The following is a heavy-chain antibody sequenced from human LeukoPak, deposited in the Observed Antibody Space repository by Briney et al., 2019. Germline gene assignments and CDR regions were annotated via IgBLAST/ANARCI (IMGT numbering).Heavy chain of an antibody. J-gene: IGHJ4*02. V-gene: IGHV3-11*01. Sequence: PGGSLRLSCAASGFTFSDFYMSWIRQAPGKGLEWLSYISSSGSTIYYADSVKGRFTISRDNAKNSLYLQMDSLRAEDTAVYYCARDGNYYGSGSYYNFDYWGQGTLVTVSS. CDR3: ARDGNYYGSGSYYNFDY. CDR1: GFTFSDFY. CDR2: ISSSGSTI. D-gene: IGHD3-10*01.